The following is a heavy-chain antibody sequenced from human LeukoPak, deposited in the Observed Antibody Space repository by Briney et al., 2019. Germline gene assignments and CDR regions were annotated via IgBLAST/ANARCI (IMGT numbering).Heavy chain of an antibody. V-gene: IGHV3-30*02. CDR2: IRYDGSNK. CDR1: GFTFSSYG. J-gene: IGHJ6*03. D-gene: IGHD3-10*01. Sequence: GGSLRLSCAASGFTFSSYGMYWVRQAPGKGLEWVAFIRYDGSNKYYADSVKGRFTISRDNSRNTLHLQMNGLRAEDTAVYYCAKGGYGSGTYYLDYYMDVWGKGTTVTISS. CDR3: AKGGYGSGTYYLDYYMDV.